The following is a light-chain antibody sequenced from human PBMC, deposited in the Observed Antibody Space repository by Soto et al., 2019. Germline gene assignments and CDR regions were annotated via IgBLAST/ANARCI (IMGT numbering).Light chain of an antibody. CDR3: QQYNNWTPYT. Sequence: EIVMTQSPATLSVSPGERATLSCRASQSVSSNLAWYQKKPGQAPRLLIYGASTRATGIPARFSGSGSGTEVTLTISSLQSEDFAVYYCQQYNNWTPYTFGQGTKLEIK. CDR2: GAS. J-gene: IGKJ2*01. CDR1: QSVSSN. V-gene: IGKV3-15*01.